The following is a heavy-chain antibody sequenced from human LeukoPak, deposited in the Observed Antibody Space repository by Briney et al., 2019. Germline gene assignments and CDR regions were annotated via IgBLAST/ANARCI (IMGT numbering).Heavy chain of an antibody. Sequence: SETLSLTCTVSGYSISNGHYWGWIRQPPGKGLEWIGSISHTGSSYYNPSLKSRVTISVDTSKNQFSLRLTSVTAADTAVYYCVRTNPWDLTYYFDYWGQGTLVTVSS. J-gene: IGHJ4*02. CDR3: VRTNPWDLTYYFDY. CDR1: GYSISNGHY. D-gene: IGHD1-14*01. V-gene: IGHV4-38-2*02. CDR2: ISHTGSS.